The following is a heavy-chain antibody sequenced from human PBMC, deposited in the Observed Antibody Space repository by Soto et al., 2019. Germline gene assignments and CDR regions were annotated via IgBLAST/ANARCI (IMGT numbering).Heavy chain of an antibody. CDR1: GFTVSSNY. CDR3: ARDYIGFLAAAGTNPEWYYYYYMDV. Sequence: GGSLRLSCAASGFTVSSNYMSWVRQAPGKGLEWVSVIYSGGSTYYADSVKGRFTISRDNSKNTLYLQMNSLRAEDTAVYYCARDYIGFLAAAGTNPEWYYYYYMDVWGKGTTVTVSS. J-gene: IGHJ6*03. D-gene: IGHD6-13*01. V-gene: IGHV3-66*01. CDR2: IYSGGST.